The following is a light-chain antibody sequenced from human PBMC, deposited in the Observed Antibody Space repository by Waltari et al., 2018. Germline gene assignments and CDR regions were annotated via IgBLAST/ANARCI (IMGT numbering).Light chain of an antibody. Sequence: QPVLTQPPSSSASPGESARLTCTLPSDINVGDFNIYWYQQKPGSPPRFLLYYNSDSEKAQGSGVPSRFSGSNDASANAGILLISGLQSEDEADYYCMFWPSNVWVFGGGTKLTVL. J-gene: IGLJ3*02. CDR2: YNSDSEK. CDR3: MFWPSNVWV. CDR1: SDINVGDFN. V-gene: IGLV5-37*01.